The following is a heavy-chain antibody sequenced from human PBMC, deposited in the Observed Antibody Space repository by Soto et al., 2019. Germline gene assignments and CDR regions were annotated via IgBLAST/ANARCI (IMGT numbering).Heavy chain of an antibody. V-gene: IGHV3-23*01. CDR3: ATGQYSGSYWFGY. CDR2: ISGSGGST. Sequence: VGSLRLSCAASGFTFSSYAMSWVRQAPGKGLEWVSAISGSGGSTYYADPVKGRFTISRDNSKNTLYLQMNSLRAEDTAVYYCATGQYSGSYWFGYWGQGTLVTVSS. D-gene: IGHD1-26*01. J-gene: IGHJ4*02. CDR1: GFTFSSYA.